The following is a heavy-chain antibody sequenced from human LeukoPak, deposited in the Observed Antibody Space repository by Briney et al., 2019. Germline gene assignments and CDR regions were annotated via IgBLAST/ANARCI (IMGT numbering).Heavy chain of an antibody. D-gene: IGHD3-10*02. CDR1: GFTFCSYG. CDR3: AELGITMIGGV. Sequence: GSPRPSCAASGFTFCSYGMGSGPPGPGEGVEWVSVIYSGGSTYYADSVKGRFTISRDNAKNSLYLQMNSLRAEDTAVHYCAELGITMIGGVWGKGTTVTISS. CDR2: IYSGGST. J-gene: IGHJ6*04. V-gene: IGHV3-23*03.